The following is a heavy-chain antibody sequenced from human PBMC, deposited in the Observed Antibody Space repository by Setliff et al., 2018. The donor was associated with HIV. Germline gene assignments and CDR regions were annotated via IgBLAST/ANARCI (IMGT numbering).Heavy chain of an antibody. Sequence: PGGSLRLSCVASGFGFSNYDMYWVRQAPGKGLEWVAFIQYDGNDKYYTDSVKGRFTVSRDNSRNILYLQMNSLRVEDTALYYCAKELEEGLWVGDHYFYYGMDVWGQGTMVTVSS. CDR3: AKELEEGLWVGDHYFYYGMDV. V-gene: IGHV3-30*02. J-gene: IGHJ6*02. CDR2: IQYDGNDK. CDR1: GFGFSNYD. D-gene: IGHD3-10*01.